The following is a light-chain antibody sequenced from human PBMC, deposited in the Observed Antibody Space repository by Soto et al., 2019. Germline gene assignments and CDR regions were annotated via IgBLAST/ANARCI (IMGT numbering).Light chain of an antibody. CDR1: SSDVGGHKY. Sequence: QSVLTQPASVSGSPGQSITISCTGTSSDVGGHKYVSWYQQHPGKAPKLMIYEVSNRPSGVSNRFSGSKSGNTASLTISGLHPEDEADYYCNSYTNSNNYVVFGGGTKLTVL. CDR2: EVS. J-gene: IGLJ2*01. V-gene: IGLV2-14*01. CDR3: NSYTNSNNYVV.